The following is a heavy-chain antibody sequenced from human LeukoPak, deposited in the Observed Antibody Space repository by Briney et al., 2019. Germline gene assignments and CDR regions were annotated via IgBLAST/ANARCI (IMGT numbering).Heavy chain of an antibody. J-gene: IGHJ4*02. V-gene: IGHV4-31*03. D-gene: IGHD3-22*01. Sequence: KPSETLSLTCTVSGGSISSGGYYWSWIRQHPGKGLEWIGYIYYSGSTYYNPSLKSRVTISVDTSKNQFSLKLSSVTAADTAVYYCARGHYYHGNRVFDYWGQGILVTVSS. CDR1: GGSISSGGYY. CDR3: ARGHYYHGNRVFDY. CDR2: IYYSGST.